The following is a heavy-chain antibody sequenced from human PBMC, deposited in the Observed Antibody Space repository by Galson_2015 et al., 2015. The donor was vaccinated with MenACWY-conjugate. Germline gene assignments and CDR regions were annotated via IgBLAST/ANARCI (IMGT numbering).Heavy chain of an antibody. CDR1: GFTFSTYA. Sequence: SLRLSCAASGFTFSTYAMTWVRQAPGKGLEWVSTISGSGGSTYYADSVKGRFTISRDNSKNTLYLQMNSLRAEDTAVYYRAKDLRLWFSWGQGTLVTGSS. CDR3: AKDLRLWFS. J-gene: IGHJ4*02. D-gene: IGHD3-10*01. CDR2: ISGSGGST. V-gene: IGHV3-23*01.